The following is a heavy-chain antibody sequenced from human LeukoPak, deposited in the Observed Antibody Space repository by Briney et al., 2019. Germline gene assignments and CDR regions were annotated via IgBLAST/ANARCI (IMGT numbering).Heavy chain of an antibody. J-gene: IGHJ4*02. Sequence: PGGSLRLSCAASGFTFSRSWMGWVRQDPGEGLEWVVNIKQDGTSKCYVDSVMGRFTTSRDNAENSVYLQMNSLSAGDTAVYYCARHGDYCFDLWGPGTRVTVSS. CDR3: ARHGDYCFDL. CDR2: IKQDGTSK. D-gene: IGHD2-21*01. V-gene: IGHV3-7*02. CDR1: GFTFSRSW.